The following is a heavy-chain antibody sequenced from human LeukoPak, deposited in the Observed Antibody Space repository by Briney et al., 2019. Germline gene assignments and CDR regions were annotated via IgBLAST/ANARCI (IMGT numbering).Heavy chain of an antibody. CDR2: IPYDGSNK. J-gene: IGHJ2*01. V-gene: IGHV3-30*18. Sequence: GGSLRLSCAASGFTFSSYGMHWVRQAPGKGLEWVAVIPYDGSNKYYADSVKGRFTISRDNSKNTLYLQMNSLRAEDTAVYYCAKDTRWYFDLWGRGTLVTVSS. CDR1: GFTFSSYG. CDR3: AKDTRWYFDL.